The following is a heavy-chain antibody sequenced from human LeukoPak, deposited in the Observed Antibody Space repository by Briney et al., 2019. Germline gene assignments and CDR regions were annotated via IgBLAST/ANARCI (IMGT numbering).Heavy chain of an antibody. CDR3: AKSDCASDGCKLLNY. J-gene: IGHJ4*02. CDR2: ISGGGST. V-gene: IGHV3-23*01. CDR1: GFTFNNYA. Sequence: PGGSLRLSCAASGFTFNNYAMTWVRQAPGKGLEWVSAISGGGSTYYADSVKGRFTISRDNSKNALYLQMNSLRVEDTAVYYCAKSDCASDGCKLLNYWGQGTLVTASS. D-gene: IGHD3-10*01.